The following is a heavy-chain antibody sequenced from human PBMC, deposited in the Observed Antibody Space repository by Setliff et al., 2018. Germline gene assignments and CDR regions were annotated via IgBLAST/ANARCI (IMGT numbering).Heavy chain of an antibody. CDR2: ISGSGGST. V-gene: IGHV3-23*01. CDR1: GLIFGNYA. Sequence: GGSLRLSCAASGLIFGNYAMNWVRQAPGKGLEWVSGISGSGGSTYYADSVKGRFTISRDNSKNTLYLQMNSLRAEDTAVYYCAKHSDYGDYGIFDYWGQGTLVTVSS. J-gene: IGHJ4*02. CDR3: AKHSDYGDYGIFDY. D-gene: IGHD4-17*01.